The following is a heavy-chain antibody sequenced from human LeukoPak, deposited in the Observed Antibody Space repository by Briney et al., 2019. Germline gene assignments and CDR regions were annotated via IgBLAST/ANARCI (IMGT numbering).Heavy chain of an antibody. CDR1: GFTFSSYW. CDR2: INSDGSST. V-gene: IGHV3-74*01. Sequence: GGSLRLSCAASGFTFSSYWMHWVRQAPGKGLVWVSRINSDGSSTSYADSVKGRFTISRDNAKNTLYLQMNSLRAEDTAVYYCARRRRKLRYFDWLPDHDAFDTWGQGTMVTVSS. D-gene: IGHD3-9*01. J-gene: IGHJ3*02. CDR3: ARRRRKLRYFDWLPDHDAFDT.